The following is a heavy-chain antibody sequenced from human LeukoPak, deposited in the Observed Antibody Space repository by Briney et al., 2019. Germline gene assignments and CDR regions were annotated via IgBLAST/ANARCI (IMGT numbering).Heavy chain of an antibody. CDR2: INPSGGST. V-gene: IGHV1-46*01. D-gene: IGHD6-19*01. J-gene: IGHJ4*02. CDR3: ARALYIAVAGLALDY. CDR1: GYTFTSYY. Sequence: ASVKVSCKASGYTFTSYYMHWVRQAPGQGLEWMGIINPSGGSTSYAQKFQGRVTMTRDTSTSTVYMELSSLGSEDTAVYYCARALYIAVAGLALDYWGQGTLVTVSS.